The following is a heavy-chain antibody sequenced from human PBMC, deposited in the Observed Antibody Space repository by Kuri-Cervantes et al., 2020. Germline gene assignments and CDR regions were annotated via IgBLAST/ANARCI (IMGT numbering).Heavy chain of an antibody. V-gene: IGHV3-48*02. D-gene: IGHD3-16*01. CDR2: ISSSSSTI. Sequence: GGSLRLSCAVSGFTFSSYSMNWVRQAPGKGPEWISYISSSSSTIYYADSVKGRFTISRDNAKNSLYLQVNSLRDEDTAVYYCTWGRFDLWGRGTLVTVSS. CDR3: TWGRFDL. CDR1: GFTFSSYS. J-gene: IGHJ2*01.